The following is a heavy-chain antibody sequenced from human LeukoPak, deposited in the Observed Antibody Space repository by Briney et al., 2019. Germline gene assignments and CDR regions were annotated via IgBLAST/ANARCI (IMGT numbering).Heavy chain of an antibody. CDR2: IDPSDSYT. D-gene: IGHD3-9*01. J-gene: IGHJ6*04. CDR3: ARSGSNILTTYYYYGMDV. V-gene: IGHV5-10-1*01. Sequence: GESQRISCKGSGYSFTSYWISWVRQMPGKGLEWMGRIDPSDSYTNYSPSFQGHVTISADKSISTAYLQWSSLKASDTAMYYCARSGSNILTTYYYYGMDVWGKGTTVTVSS. CDR1: GYSFTSYW.